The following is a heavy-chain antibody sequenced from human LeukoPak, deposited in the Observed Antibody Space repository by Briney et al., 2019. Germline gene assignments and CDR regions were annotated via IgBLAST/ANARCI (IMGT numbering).Heavy chain of an antibody. CDR1: GGPISSSSYY. D-gene: IGHD2-2*01. J-gene: IGHJ5*02. CDR3: ARGHEYCSSTSCYTNWFDP. V-gene: IGHV4-39*01. CDR2: IYYSGST. Sequence: PSETLSLTCTVSGGPISSSSYYWGWIRQPPGKGLEWIGSIYYSGSTYYNPSLKSRVTISVDTSKNQFSLKLSSVTAADTAVYYCARGHEYCSSTSCYTNWFDPWGQGTLVTVSS.